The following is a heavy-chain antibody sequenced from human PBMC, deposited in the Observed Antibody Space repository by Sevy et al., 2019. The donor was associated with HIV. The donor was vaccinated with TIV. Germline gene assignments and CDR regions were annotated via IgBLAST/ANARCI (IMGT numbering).Heavy chain of an antibody. CDR2: IYYTGST. Sequence: SETLSLTCTVSGGSISSYYWSWIRQPPGKGLEWIGYIYYTGSTNYNPSLKSRVTISVDTSKNQFSLKLSSVTAADTAVYYCARASGLYMEDYWGQGTLVTVSS. J-gene: IGHJ4*02. D-gene: IGHD6-19*01. CDR1: GGSISSYY. CDR3: ARASGLYMEDY. V-gene: IGHV4-59*01.